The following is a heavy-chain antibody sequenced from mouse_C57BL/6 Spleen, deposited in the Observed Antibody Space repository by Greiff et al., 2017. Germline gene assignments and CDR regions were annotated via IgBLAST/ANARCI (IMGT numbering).Heavy chain of an antibody. Sequence: VQLKQSVAELVRPGASVKLSCTASGFNFKNTYMHWVKQRPEQGLEWIGRIDPANGNTKYAPKFQGKATITADTSSNTAYLQLSSLTSEDTAIYYWAREDHEYRSYWGQGTTLTVSS. J-gene: IGHJ2*01. CDR3: AREDHEYRSY. V-gene: IGHV14-3*01. CDR2: IDPANGNT. D-gene: IGHD5-1*01. CDR1: GFNFKNTY.